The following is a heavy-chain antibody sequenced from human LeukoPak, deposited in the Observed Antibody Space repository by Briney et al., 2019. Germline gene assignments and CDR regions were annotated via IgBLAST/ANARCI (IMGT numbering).Heavy chain of an antibody. Sequence: PSETLSLTCTVSGGSISSGDYYWSWIRQPPGKGLEWIGYIYYSGSTYYNPSLKSRVTISVDTSKNQFSLKLSSVTAADTAVYYCARDLTAAAGLFDYWGQGTLVTVSS. CDR2: IYYSGST. D-gene: IGHD6-13*01. V-gene: IGHV4-30-4*01. CDR3: ARDLTAAAGLFDY. J-gene: IGHJ4*02. CDR1: GGSISSGDYY.